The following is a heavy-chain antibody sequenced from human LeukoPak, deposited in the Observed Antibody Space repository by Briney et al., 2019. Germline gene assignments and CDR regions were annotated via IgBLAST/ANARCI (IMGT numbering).Heavy chain of an antibody. CDR2: ISSSSSYI. J-gene: IGHJ5*02. CDR3: ARGAVVVVAATPSWFDP. D-gene: IGHD2-15*01. CDR1: GFTFSSYG. Sequence: GGSLRLSCAASGFTFSSYGMHWVRQAPGKGLEWVSSISSSSSYIYYADSVKGRFTISRDNAKNSLYLQMNSLRAEDTAVYYCARGAVVVVAATPSWFDPWGQGTLVTVSS. V-gene: IGHV3-21*01.